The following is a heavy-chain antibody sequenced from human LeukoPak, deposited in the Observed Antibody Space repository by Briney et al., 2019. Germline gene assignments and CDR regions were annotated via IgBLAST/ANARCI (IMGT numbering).Heavy chain of an antibody. CDR3: ARDPAMQTWLSAYYFDY. J-gene: IGHJ4*02. CDR1: GFTFSSYA. V-gene: IGHV3-23*01. D-gene: IGHD3-9*01. Sequence: GGSLRLSCAASGFTFSSYAMSWVRQAPGKGLEWVSAISGSGGSTYYADSVKGRFTISRDNSKNTLYLQMNSLRAEDTAVYYCARDPAMQTWLSAYYFDYWGQGTQVTVSS. CDR2: ISGSGGST.